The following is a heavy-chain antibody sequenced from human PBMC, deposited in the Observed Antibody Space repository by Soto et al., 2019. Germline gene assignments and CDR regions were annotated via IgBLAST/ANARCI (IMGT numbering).Heavy chain of an antibody. Sequence: PGESLKISCKGSGYSFTSYWISWVRQMPGKGLEWMGRIDPSDSYTNYSPSFQGHVTISADKSISTAYLQWSSLKASDTAMYYCARHQVGYSSSYRITTTTMRFDPWGQGTLVTVSS. D-gene: IGHD6-13*01. CDR3: ARHQVGYSSSYRITTTTMRFDP. J-gene: IGHJ5*02. CDR1: GYSFTSYW. V-gene: IGHV5-10-1*01. CDR2: IDPSDSYT.